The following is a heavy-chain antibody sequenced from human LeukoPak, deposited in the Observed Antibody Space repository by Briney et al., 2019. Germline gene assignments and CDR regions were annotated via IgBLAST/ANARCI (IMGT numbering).Heavy chain of an antibody. D-gene: IGHD3-10*01. CDR1: GASVTSYY. CDR3: GRHKNLLVRGVMWGMDV. CDR2: SYDSGSP. J-gene: IGHJ6*02. V-gene: IGHV4-59*08. Sequence: PSETLSLTCTVSGASVTSYYWSWIRQPPDKGLDWIGFSYDSGSPNYNPSLKRRVTISVYTPKNEISLRMSSVTAADAAVYYCGRHKNLLVRGVMWGMDVWGQGTTVTVSS.